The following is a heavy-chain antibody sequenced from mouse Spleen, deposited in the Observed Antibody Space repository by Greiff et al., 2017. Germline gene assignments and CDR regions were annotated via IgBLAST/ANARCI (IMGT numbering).Heavy chain of an antibody. CDR3: ARQGYSDYDWFAY. J-gene: IGHJ3*01. D-gene: IGHD2-4*01. CDR1: GFTFSNYA. CDR2: ISSGGGIT. V-gene: IGHV5-9*04. Sequence: EVKLMESGGGLVKLGGSLKLSCAASGFTFSNYAMSWVRQTPERRLEWVATISSGGGITYYPDSVKGRFTISRDNAKNTLYLQMSSLKSEDTAMYYCARQGYSDYDWFAYWGQGTLVTVSA.